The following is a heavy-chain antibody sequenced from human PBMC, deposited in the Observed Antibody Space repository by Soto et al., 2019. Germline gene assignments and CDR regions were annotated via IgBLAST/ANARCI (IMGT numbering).Heavy chain of an antibody. CDR2: IYYIGNS. CDR3: ARQASTGSHFPGVDY. Sequence: PSETLSLTCIVSGDSISRSPYYWGWIRQPPGKGLEWIGNIYYIGNSYYNPSLESRVTISVDTSKNQISLRLSSVTAADTALYYCARQASTGSHFPGVDYWGQGTLVTVSS. D-gene: IGHD1-26*01. J-gene: IGHJ4*02. CDR1: GDSISRSPYY. V-gene: IGHV4-39*01.